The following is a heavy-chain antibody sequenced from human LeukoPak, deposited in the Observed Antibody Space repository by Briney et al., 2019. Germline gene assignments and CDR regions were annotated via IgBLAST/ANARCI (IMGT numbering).Heavy chain of an antibody. CDR2: ISSSGSTI. V-gene: IGHV3-48*04. J-gene: IGHJ6*02. Sequence: GGSLRLSCAASGFTFSSYSMNWVRQAPGKGLEWVSYISSSGSTIYYADSVKGRFTISRDNAKNSLYLQMNSLRAEDTAVYYCARTRYYYYGMDVWGQGTTVTVSS. CDR3: ARTRYYYYGMDV. CDR1: GFTFSSYS.